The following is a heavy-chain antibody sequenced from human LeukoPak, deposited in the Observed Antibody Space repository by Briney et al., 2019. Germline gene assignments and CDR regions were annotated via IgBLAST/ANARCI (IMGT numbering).Heavy chain of an antibody. D-gene: IGHD6-6*01. CDR3: AREIYSSSSSDFDY. V-gene: IGHV1-2*02. CDR2: INPNSGGT. CDR1: GYTFTGYY. Sequence: ASVMASCTASGYTFTGYYMHWVRQAPGQGLEWMGWINPNSGGTNYAQKFQGRVTMTRDTSISTAYMELSSLRSDDTAVYYCAREIYSSSSSDFDYWGQGTLVTVSS. J-gene: IGHJ4*02.